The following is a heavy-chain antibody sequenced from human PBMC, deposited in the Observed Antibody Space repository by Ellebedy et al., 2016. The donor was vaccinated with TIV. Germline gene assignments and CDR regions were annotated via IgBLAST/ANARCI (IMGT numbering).Heavy chain of an antibody. D-gene: IGHD5-18*01. J-gene: IGHJ4*02. CDR2: FSIDGGST. Sequence: GGSLRLXCAASGLTFSSYAMYWVRQPPGEGLEYVSSFSIDGGSTYYSNTVKGRFTISRDNSKNTLYLQMGSLRAEDMAVYYCARKYSYGHADYWGQGTLVTVSS. V-gene: IGHV3-64*01. CDR3: ARKYSYGHADY. CDR1: GLTFSSYA.